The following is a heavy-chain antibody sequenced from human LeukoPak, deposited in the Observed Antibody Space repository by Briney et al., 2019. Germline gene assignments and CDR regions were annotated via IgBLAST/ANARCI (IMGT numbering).Heavy chain of an antibody. CDR2: ISYDGSNK. J-gene: IGHJ6*02. V-gene: IGHV3-30*18. Sequence: GGSLRLSCAASGFTFSSYGMHWVRQAPGKGLEWVAVISYDGSNKYYADSVKGRFTISRGNSKNTLYLQMNSLRAEDTAVYYCAKDVRSSGWYIYYYYGMDVWGQGTTVTVSS. CDR3: AKDVRSSGWYIYYYYGMDV. D-gene: IGHD6-19*01. CDR1: GFTFSSYG.